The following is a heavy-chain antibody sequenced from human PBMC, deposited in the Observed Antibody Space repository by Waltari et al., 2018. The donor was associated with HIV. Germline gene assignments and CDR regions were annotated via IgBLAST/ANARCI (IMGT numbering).Heavy chain of an antibody. D-gene: IGHD1-1*01. CDR1: GFIFNTLG. CDR3: AKDSAGATSYYYYVMDV. V-gene: IGHV3-30*18. J-gene: IGHJ6*02. CDR2: ISFDGTNK. Sequence: HVQLVESGGGVVQPGRSLRLSCAASGFIFNTLGREWVRQAPGKGREWVAVISFDGTNKYYADSVKGRFTVSRDKSKNTLFLQMKSLRAEDTALYYCAKDSAGATSYYYYVMDVWGQGTTVTVSS.